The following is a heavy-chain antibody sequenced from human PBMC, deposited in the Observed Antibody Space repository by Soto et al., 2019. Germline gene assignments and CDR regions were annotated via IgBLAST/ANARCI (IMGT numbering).Heavy chain of an antibody. J-gene: IGHJ4*02. CDR1: GGSISSSNW. V-gene: IGHV4-4*02. Sequence: QVQLQESGPGLVRPSGTLALTCAVSGGSISSSNWWNWVRQPPGKGLEWIGEIYHSGATNYNPSLNSRVTISVDKSKNQFSLKSSSVTAAETAVYYCARAVGYCSGGSCHGLDYWGQGTLVTVSS. CDR2: IYHSGAT. CDR3: ARAVGYCSGGSCHGLDY. D-gene: IGHD2-15*01.